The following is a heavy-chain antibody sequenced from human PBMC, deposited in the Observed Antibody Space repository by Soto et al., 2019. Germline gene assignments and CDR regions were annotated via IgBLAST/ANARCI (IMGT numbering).Heavy chain of an antibody. V-gene: IGHV3-21*01. CDR1: GFTFSSYS. Sequence: GGSLRLSCAASGFTFSSYSMNWVRQAPGKGLEWVSSISSSSCYIYYADSVKGRFTISRDNAKNSLYLQMNSLRAEDTAVYYCARDRNTRFYYYGMDVWGQATTVTVSS. J-gene: IGHJ6*02. CDR3: ARDRNTRFYYYGMDV. CDR2: ISSSSCYI. D-gene: IGHD3-16*01.